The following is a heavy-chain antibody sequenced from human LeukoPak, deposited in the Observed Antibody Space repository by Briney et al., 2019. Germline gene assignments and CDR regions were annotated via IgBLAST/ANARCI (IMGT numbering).Heavy chain of an antibody. J-gene: IGHJ6*04. Sequence: SGTLSLTCTVSGGPISGQYWSWIRQPPGKTLEYIGYIYTTGSTNYDPSLKSRVSISVDTSKNQISLRLSAVTAADTAFYYCARLERNYLYYRMDVWGMGTAVTVSS. CDR3: ARLERNYLYYRMDV. V-gene: IGHV4-4*09. CDR2: IYTTGST. CDR1: GGPISGQY. D-gene: IGHD1-1*01.